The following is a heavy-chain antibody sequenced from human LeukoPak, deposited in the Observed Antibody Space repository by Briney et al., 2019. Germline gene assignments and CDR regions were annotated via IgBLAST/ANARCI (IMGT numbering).Heavy chain of an antibody. CDR1: GFTFSSYA. V-gene: IGHV3-23*01. D-gene: IGHD6-19*01. CDR3: AKDSTVAGTPFDAFYI. CDR2: ISGSGGST. Sequence: PGGSLRLSCAASGFTFSSYAMSWVRQAPGKGLEWVSAISGSGGSTYYADSVKGRFTISRDNSKNTLYLQMNSLRAEDTAVYYCAKDSTVAGTPFDAFYIWGQGTMVTVSS. J-gene: IGHJ3*02.